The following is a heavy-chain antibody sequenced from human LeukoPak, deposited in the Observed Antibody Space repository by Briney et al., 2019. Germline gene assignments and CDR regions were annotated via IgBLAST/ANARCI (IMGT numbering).Heavy chain of an antibody. CDR2: IYYGGST. CDR3: ARDVGTVTDLGRFDP. Sequence: SQTLSLTCTVSDGSISTGGYSWNWIRQHPGKGLEWIGYIYYGGSTYYNPSLKSRLTISVDTSKNQFSLKLSSVTAADTAVYYCARDVGTVTDLGRFDPWGQGTLVTVSA. J-gene: IGHJ5*02. V-gene: IGHV4-31*03. D-gene: IGHD4-17*01. CDR1: DGSISTGGYS.